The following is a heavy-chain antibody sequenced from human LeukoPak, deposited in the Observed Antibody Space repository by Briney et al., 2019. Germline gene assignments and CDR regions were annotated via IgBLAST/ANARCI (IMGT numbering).Heavy chain of an antibody. Sequence: SMKVSCKASGGTFSSYDISWVRQAPGQGLEWMGGIIPMLGTPNYAQKFQGRVTITADKSTSTAYMDLSSLRSEDTAVYYCASGTTDIVVVPATLRNYYFDYWGQGTLVTVSS. CDR1: GGTFSSYD. V-gene: IGHV1-69*06. CDR2: IIPMLGTP. D-gene: IGHD2-2*01. J-gene: IGHJ4*02. CDR3: ASGTTDIVVVPATLRNYYFDY.